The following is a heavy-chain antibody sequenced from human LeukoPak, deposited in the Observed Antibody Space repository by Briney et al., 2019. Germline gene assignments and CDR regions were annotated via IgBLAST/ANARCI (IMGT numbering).Heavy chain of an antibody. CDR3: AGDRGYCSSTSCPFDY. CDR2: ISSSSSYI. V-gene: IGHV3-21*01. Sequence: GGSLRLSCAASGFTFSSYSMNWVRQAPGKGLEWVSSISSSSSYIYYADSVKGRFTISRDNAKNSLYLQMNSLRAEDTAVYYCAGDRGYCSSTSCPFDYWGQGTLVTVSS. J-gene: IGHJ4*02. CDR1: GFTFSSYS. D-gene: IGHD2-2*01.